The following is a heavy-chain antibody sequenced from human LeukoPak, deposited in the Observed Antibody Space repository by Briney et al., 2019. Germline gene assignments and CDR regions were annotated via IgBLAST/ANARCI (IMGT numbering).Heavy chain of an antibody. CDR2: IYYGGST. CDR3: AKTIRVRGDAYNWFDP. Sequence: ASETLSLTCTVSGGSIISSSYYWGWIRQPPGKGLEWIGNIYYGGSTYYNPSLKSRATMSVGTSMNQFSLKLSSVTAADTAVYYCAKTIRVRGDAYNWFDPWGQGTLVTVSS. D-gene: IGHD3-10*01. J-gene: IGHJ5*02. V-gene: IGHV4-39*01. CDR1: GGSIISSSYY.